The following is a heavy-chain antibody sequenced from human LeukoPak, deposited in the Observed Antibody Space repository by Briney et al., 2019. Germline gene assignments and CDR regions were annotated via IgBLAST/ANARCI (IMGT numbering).Heavy chain of an antibody. CDR2: IYTSGST. D-gene: IGHD4-11*01. J-gene: IGHJ6*03. V-gene: IGHV4-61*02. Sequence: PSETLSLTCTVSGVSISSGSYYWSWIRQPAGKGLEWIGRIYTSGSTNYNPSLKSRVPISVDTSKNKFSLKLSSVPAADTAVYYCARDPDYSTDYYYYMDVWGKGTTVTVSS. CDR3: ARDPDYSTDYYYYMDV. CDR1: GVSISSGSYY.